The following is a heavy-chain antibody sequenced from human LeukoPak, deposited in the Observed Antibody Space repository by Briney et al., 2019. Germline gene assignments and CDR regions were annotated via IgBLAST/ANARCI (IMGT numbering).Heavy chain of an antibody. D-gene: IGHD2-15*01. CDR1: GFSLGDFP. Sequence: PGGSLRLSCAGSGFSLGDFPMTWVRQAPGKGLEWVGYIRAKAYGGTTEYAASVKGRLTISRDDSKRIAYLQMNSLQTEDTGIYYCTRGSGRFEFWGQGALVTVSS. CDR2: IRAKAYGGTT. V-gene: IGHV3-49*04. CDR3: TRGSGRFEF. J-gene: IGHJ4*02.